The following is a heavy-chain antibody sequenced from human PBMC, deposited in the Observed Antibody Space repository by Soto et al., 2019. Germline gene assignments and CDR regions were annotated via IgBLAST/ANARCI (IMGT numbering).Heavy chain of an antibody. CDR3: SSISSGDF. D-gene: IGHD6-6*01. Sequence: EVQLVESGGGLVKPGGSLRLSCAASGFTFSSYSMNWVRQAPGKGLEWVSSISSSSSYIYYADSVKGRFTISRDNAKNSLYLQMNSLRGGDPAVFLCSSISSGDFWGQGTLVTVSS. CDR2: ISSSSSYI. V-gene: IGHV3-21*01. J-gene: IGHJ4*02. CDR1: GFTFSSYS.